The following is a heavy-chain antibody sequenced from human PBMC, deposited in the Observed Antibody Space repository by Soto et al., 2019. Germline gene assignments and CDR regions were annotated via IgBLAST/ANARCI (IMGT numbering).Heavy chain of an antibody. V-gene: IGHV1-18*01. D-gene: IGHD5-18*01. CDR2: ISAYNGNT. Sequence: GASVKVSCKASGYTFTSYGISWVRQAPGQGLEWMGWISAYNGNTNYAQKLQGRVTMTTDTSTSTAYMELRSLRSDDTAVYYCARDNTAMVSPLYFDYWGQGTLVTVSS. J-gene: IGHJ4*02. CDR1: GYTFTSYG. CDR3: ARDNTAMVSPLYFDY.